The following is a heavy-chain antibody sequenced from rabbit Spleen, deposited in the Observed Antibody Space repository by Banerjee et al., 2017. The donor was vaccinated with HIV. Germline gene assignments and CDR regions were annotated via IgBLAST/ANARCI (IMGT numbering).Heavy chain of an antibody. J-gene: IGHJ6*01. CDR1: GVSFSGNSY. CDR3: ARDTSSSFSSYGMDL. Sequence: QEQLVESGGDLVKPGASLTLTCIASGVSFSGNSYMCWVRQAPGKGLEWIACIDTSSSGFTYFASWAKGRFTISKTSSTTVTLQMTSLTAADTATYFCARDTSSSFSSYGMDLWGQGTLVTVS. D-gene: IGHD1-1*01. V-gene: IGHV1S45*01. CDR2: IDTSSSGFT.